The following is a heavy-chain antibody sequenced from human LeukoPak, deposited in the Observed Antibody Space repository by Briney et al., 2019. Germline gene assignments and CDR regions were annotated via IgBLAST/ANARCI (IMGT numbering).Heavy chain of an antibody. CDR3: ARPPITFGGVVFDY. CDR1: GFTFSTYG. CDR2: ISYDGSNK. V-gene: IGHV3-30*03. J-gene: IGHJ4*02. Sequence: GGSLRLSCAASGFTFSTYGIHWVRQAPGKGLEWVAVISYDGSNKYYADSVKGRFTISRDNSKNTLYLQMNSLRAEDTAVYYCARPPITFGGVVFDYWGQGTLVTVSS. D-gene: IGHD3-16*01.